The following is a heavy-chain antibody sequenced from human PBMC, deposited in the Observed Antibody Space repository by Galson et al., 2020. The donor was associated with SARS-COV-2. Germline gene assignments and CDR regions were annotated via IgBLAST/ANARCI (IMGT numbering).Heavy chain of an antibody. V-gene: IGHV3-13*01. CDR3: ARGGMDYYDSSGYYRYYYYMDV. CDR1: GFTFSSYD. J-gene: IGHJ6*03. Sequence: GGSLRLSCAASGFTFSSYDMHWVRQATGKGLEWVSAIGTAGDTYYPGSVKGRFTISRENAKNSLYLQMNSLRAGDTAVYYCARGGMDYYDSSGYYRYYYYMDVWGKGTTVTVSS. CDR2: IGTAGDT. D-gene: IGHD3-22*01.